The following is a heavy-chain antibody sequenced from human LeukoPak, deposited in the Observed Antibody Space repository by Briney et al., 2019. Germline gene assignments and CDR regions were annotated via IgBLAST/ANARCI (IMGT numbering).Heavy chain of an antibody. CDR1: GFTFSSYS. D-gene: IGHD3-22*01. V-gene: IGHV3-21*01. J-gene: IGHJ2*01. Sequence: KTGGSLRLSCAASGFTFSSYSMNWVRQAPGKGLEWVSSISSSSSYIYYADSVKGRFTISRENPKNSLYLQMNKLRAEGTAVYYCARATYYYDSSCYKPSYWYFDLWGRGTLVTVSS. CDR2: ISSSSSYI. CDR3: ARATYYYDSSCYKPSYWYFDL.